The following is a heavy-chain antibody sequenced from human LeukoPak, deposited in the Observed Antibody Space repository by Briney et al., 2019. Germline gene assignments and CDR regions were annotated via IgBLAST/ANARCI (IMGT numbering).Heavy chain of an antibody. CDR3: ARDLRVENYYYYMDV. J-gene: IGHJ6*03. V-gene: IGHV3-23*01. CDR2: ISGSGGST. D-gene: IGHD2-15*01. CDR1: GFTFSSYA. Sequence: GGSLRLSCAASGFTFSSYAMSWVRQAPGKGLEWVSAISGSGGSTYYADSVKGRFTISRDNSKNTLYLQMNSLRAEDTAVYYCARDLRVENYYYYMDVWGKGITVTVSS.